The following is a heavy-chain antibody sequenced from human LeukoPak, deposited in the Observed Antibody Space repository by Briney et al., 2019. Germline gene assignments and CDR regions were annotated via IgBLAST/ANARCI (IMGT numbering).Heavy chain of an antibody. J-gene: IGHJ4*02. CDR1: GFTFSSYS. V-gene: IGHV3-21*01. CDR2: ISTSSSYI. CDR3: ARDLGYGSGSYSSLYTIDY. Sequence: GGSLRLSCAASGFTFSSYSMSWVRQAPGKGLEWVSSISTSSSYIYYADSVKGRFTISRDNAKNSLYLQMNSLRAEDTAVYYCARDLGYGSGSYSSLYTIDYWGQGTLVTVSS. D-gene: IGHD3-10*01.